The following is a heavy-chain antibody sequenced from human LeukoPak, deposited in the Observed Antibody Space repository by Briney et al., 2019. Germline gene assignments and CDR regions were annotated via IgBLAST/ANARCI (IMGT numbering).Heavy chain of an antibody. CDR2: IYYSGST. CDR3: ARDVSGWRFDF. CDR1: GGSISSASYY. Sequence: PSETLSLTCSVSGGSISSASYYWTWIRQHPGKGLEWIGYIYYSGSTDYNPSLKGRVMISPDTSKNQFSLRLSSVTAADTAVYYVARDVSGWRFDFWGQGTLVTVSS. V-gene: IGHV4-31*03. D-gene: IGHD6-19*01. J-gene: IGHJ4*02.